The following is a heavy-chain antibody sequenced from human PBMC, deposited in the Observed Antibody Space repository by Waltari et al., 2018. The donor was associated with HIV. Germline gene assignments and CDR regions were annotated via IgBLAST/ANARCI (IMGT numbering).Heavy chain of an antibody. D-gene: IGHD3-22*01. V-gene: IGHV1-2*02. Sequence: VQPVSSGDEVKKPAASVRVSCKASGYTFSDYYMQRLRQAPGQWVEWMGWINPNSGGTRCAGKFQGRVTMTMGRSLDTADRELSGLTSDETAVYYCARVFRGTIKYFDDRLGHWGQGTLVTVSS. CDR2: INPNSGGT. J-gene: IGHJ4*01. CDR3: ARVFRGTIKYFDDRLGH. CDR1: GYTFSDYY.